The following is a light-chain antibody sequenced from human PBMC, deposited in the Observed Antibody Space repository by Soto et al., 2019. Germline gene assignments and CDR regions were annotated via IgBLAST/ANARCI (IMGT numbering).Light chain of an antibody. V-gene: IGKV3-15*01. Sequence: EMVMTQSPATLSVSPGERATLSCRASQSVSSNLAWYQQKTGQPPRLLIYGASTRATGIPARFSASGSGTEFTLTISSLQSEDFAVYYCQQSNNWPWTFGQGTKVEIK. CDR1: QSVSSN. CDR3: QQSNNWPWT. CDR2: GAS. J-gene: IGKJ1*01.